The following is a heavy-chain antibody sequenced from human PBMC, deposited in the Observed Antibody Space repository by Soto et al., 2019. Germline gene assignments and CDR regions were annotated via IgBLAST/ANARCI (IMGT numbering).Heavy chain of an antibody. D-gene: IGHD1-1*01. CDR3: ARLTTGTTMGGFDY. CDR2: LYYSGST. V-gene: IGHV4-39*01. Sequence: QLQLQESGPGLVKPSETLSLTCTVSGGSISSSTYYWGWIRQPPGKGLEWIGSLYYSGSTYYNPSLNVRGTMSVDTSKNQFSLKLSSVTAADTAVYYCARLTTGTTMGGFDYWGQGTLVTVSS. J-gene: IGHJ4*02. CDR1: GGSISSSTYY.